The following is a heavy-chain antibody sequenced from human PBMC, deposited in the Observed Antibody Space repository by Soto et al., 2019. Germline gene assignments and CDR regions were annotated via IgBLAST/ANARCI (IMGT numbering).Heavy chain of an antibody. Sequence: EVQVVESGGGLVQPGGSLRLSCAASGFTFSSYEMNWFRQAPGKGLEWVSYISSSGSRIHYADSVKGRFTISRDNVKNSLNLQMNSLRAEDTAFYYCAREEQQNYYYHGRYVWGQGTRVTVSS. V-gene: IGHV3-48*03. CDR3: AREEQQNYYYHGRYV. J-gene: IGHJ6*02. CDR2: ISSSGSRI. D-gene: IGHD6-13*01. CDR1: GFTFSSYE.